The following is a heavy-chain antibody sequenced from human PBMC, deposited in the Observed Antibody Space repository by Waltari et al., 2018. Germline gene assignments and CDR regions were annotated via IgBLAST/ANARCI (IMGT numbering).Heavy chain of an antibody. J-gene: IGHJ1*01. CDR2: IYYSGST. CDR1: GFTFSNAW. CDR3: ARDWRGDGYNFQH. Sequence: VQLVESGGGLVKPGGSLRLSCAASGFTFSNAWMSWVRQAPGKGLEWIGYIYYSGSTYYNPSLKSRVTISVDTSKNQFSLKLSSVTAADTAVYYCARDWRGDGYNFQHWGQGTLVTVSS. V-gene: IGHV4-59*06. D-gene: IGHD2-21*01.